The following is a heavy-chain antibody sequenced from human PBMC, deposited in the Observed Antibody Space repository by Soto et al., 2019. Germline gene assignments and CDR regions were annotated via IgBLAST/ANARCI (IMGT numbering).Heavy chain of an antibody. J-gene: IGHJ4*02. V-gene: IGHV3-9*01. CDR2: ISWNSGTR. CDR3: AKELGGYSYGYELDH. D-gene: IGHD5-18*01. Sequence: EVQLADSGGGLVQPGRSLRLSCAASGFTFDIYAMHWVRQAPGKGLEWVSSISWNSGTRGYADSVKGRFTISRDNAKNSLYLQMDSLRTEDTAFYYCAKELGGYSYGYELDHWGQGTLVAVSS. CDR1: GFTFDIYA.